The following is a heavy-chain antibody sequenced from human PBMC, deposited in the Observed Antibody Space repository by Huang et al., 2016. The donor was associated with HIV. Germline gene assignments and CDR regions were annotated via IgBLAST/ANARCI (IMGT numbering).Heavy chain of an antibody. D-gene: IGHD3-22*01. J-gene: IGHJ4*02. CDR3: TTHLDYYDSSGYYFGYY. V-gene: IGHV3-15*01. CDR2: IKSKTDGGTT. Sequence: EVQLVESGGGLVKPGGSLRLSCAASGFTFSKAWMRWVRRGPGKGLEWVGRIKSKTDGGTTDYPAPVKGRFTISRDDSRNTLYLQMNSLKTEDTAVYYCTTHLDYYDSSGYYFGYYWGQGTLVTVSS. CDR1: GFTFSKAW.